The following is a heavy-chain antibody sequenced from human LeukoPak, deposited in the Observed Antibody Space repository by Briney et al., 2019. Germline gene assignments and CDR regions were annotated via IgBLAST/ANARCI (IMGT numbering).Heavy chain of an antibody. D-gene: IGHD6-19*01. CDR2: IYSGTTT. CDR1: GFTVSSYY. J-gene: IGHJ4*02. CDR3: ARDPYSTGYYDY. Sequence: GGSLRLSCAASGFTVSSYYMSWVRQAPGKGLEWVSGIYSGTTTYYADSVKGRFTISRDNSKNTLYLQMNSLRVEDTAVYYCARDPYSTGYYDYWGQGTLVTVSS. V-gene: IGHV3-53*01.